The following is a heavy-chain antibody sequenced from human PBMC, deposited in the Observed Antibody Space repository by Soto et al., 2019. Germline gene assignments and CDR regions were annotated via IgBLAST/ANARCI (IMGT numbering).Heavy chain of an antibody. Sequence: SETLSLTCTVSGGSISSSSYYWGWIRQPPGKGLEWIGSIYYSGSTYYNPSLKSRVTISVDTSKNQFSLKLSSVTAADTAVYYCARSDDYYYGSGSYPRFDPWGQGTLVTVSS. CDR1: GGSISSSSYY. D-gene: IGHD3-10*01. CDR2: IYYSGST. CDR3: ARSDDYYYGSGSYPRFDP. V-gene: IGHV4-39*01. J-gene: IGHJ5*02.